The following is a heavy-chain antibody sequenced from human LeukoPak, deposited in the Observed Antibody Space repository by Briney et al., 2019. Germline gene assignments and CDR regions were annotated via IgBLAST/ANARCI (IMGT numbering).Heavy chain of an antibody. CDR1: GFTFTRYS. CDR3: ARGTYRRSSPSIGMPYYLDY. D-gene: IGHD6-6*01. Sequence: GGSLRLSCAASGFTFTRYSMNWVRQAPGKGLGWVSSISNSGSYIFYAQSVEGRFIISRDNAKNSHYLQMNSLRVDDTAVYFCARGTYRRSSPSIGMPYYLDYWGQGILVTVSS. CDR2: ISNSGSYI. J-gene: IGHJ4*02. V-gene: IGHV3-21*01.